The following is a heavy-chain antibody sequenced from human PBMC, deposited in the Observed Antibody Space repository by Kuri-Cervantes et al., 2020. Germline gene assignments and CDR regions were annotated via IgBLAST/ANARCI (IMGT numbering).Heavy chain of an antibody. Sequence: GGSLRLSCAASGFTVSSNYMSWVRQAPGKGLEWVSVIYSGGSTYYADSVKGRFTISRDNSKNTLYLQMNSLRAEDTAVYYCARDLNYYGSGSYYDYYYYHGMDVWGQGTTVTVSS. CDR1: GFTVSSNY. V-gene: IGHV3-53*01. CDR2: IYSGGST. J-gene: IGHJ6*02. D-gene: IGHD3-10*01. CDR3: ARDLNYYGSGSYYDYYYYHGMDV.